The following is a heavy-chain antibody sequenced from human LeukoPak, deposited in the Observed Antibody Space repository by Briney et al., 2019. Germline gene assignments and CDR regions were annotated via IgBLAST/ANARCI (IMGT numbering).Heavy chain of an antibody. V-gene: IGHV4-4*02. CDR3: ARTGGYNPFDY. CDR1: GGSISSTNW. D-gene: IGHD5-24*01. Sequence: SGTLSLTCAVSGGSISSTNWWSWVRQPPGKGLEWIGEIYHSGSTNYNPSLKSRVTISVDTSKNQFSLKLTSLTAADTAVYFCARTGGYNPFDYWGQGTLVTVSS. J-gene: IGHJ4*02. CDR2: IYHSGST.